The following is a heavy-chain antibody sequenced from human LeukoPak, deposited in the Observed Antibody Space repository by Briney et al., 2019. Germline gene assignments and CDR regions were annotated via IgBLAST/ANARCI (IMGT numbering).Heavy chain of an antibody. CDR3: ARGNLKSEYDFWSGYYISAEYFQH. CDR2: IYYSGST. Sequence: PSETLSLTCTVSGGSISSSSYYWGWIRQPPGKGLEWIGSIYYSGSTYYNPSLKSRVTISVDTSKNQFSLKLSSVTAADTAVYYCARGNLKSEYDFWSGYYISAEYFQHWGQGTLVTVSS. D-gene: IGHD3-3*01. J-gene: IGHJ1*01. CDR1: GGSISSSSYY. V-gene: IGHV4-39*07.